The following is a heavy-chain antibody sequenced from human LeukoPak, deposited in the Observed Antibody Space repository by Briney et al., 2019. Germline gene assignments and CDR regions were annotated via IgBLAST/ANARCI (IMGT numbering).Heavy chain of an antibody. V-gene: IGHV3-30*18. CDR3: AKDDGADEPSEGYCSGGSCYLTGYYYGMDV. D-gene: IGHD2-15*01. CDR2: ISYDGSNK. Sequence: GGSLRLSCAASGFTFISYEMNCVRQAPGKGLEWVGVISYDGSNKYYADSVKGRFTISRHNSKNTLYLQMNSLRAEDTDVYYCAKDDGADEPSEGYCSGGSCYLTGYYYGMDVWGQGTTVTVSS. CDR1: GFTFISYE. J-gene: IGHJ6*02.